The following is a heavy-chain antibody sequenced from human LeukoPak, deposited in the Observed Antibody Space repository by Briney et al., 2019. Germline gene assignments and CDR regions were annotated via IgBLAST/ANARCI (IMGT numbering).Heavy chain of an antibody. V-gene: IGHV4-30-2*01. CDR1: GGSISSGGYS. Sequence: SQTLSLTCAVSGGSISSGGYSWSWIRQPPGKGLEWIGYIYHSGSTYYNPSLKSRVTISVDRSKNQFSLKLSSVTAADTAVYYCAREGLGVRWPPSDWYFDLWGRGTLVTVS. CDR2: IYHSGST. D-gene: IGHD4-23*01. J-gene: IGHJ2*01. CDR3: AREGLGVRWPPSDWYFDL.